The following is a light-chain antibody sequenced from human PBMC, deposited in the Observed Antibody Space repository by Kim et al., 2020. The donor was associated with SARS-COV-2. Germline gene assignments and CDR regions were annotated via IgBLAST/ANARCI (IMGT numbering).Light chain of an antibody. CDR1: QSVRSRY. J-gene: IGKJ4*01. CDR2: GAS. Sequence: EIVLTQSPGTLSLSPGERATLSCRASQSVRSRYLAWYQQKPGQAPRLLIYGASNRATGIPDRFSGSGSGTDFTLTISRLEPEDFAVYCCQHYGGSPPLTFGGGTKVDIK. V-gene: IGKV3-20*01. CDR3: QHYGGSPPLT.